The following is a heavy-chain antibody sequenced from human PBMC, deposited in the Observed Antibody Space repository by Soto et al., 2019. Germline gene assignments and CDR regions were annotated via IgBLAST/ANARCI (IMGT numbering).Heavy chain of an antibody. Sequence: GESLKISCAASGFTFSTYAMSWVRQAPGKGLEWVSAISGSGGGAYYADSVKGRFTISRDNSKNTLYLQMNSLRAEDTAIYYCAKDMIGNWGSIDYWGQGTLVTVSS. D-gene: IGHD3-22*01. CDR3: AKDMIGNWGSIDY. CDR2: ISGSGGGA. V-gene: IGHV3-23*01. CDR1: GFTFSTYA. J-gene: IGHJ4*02.